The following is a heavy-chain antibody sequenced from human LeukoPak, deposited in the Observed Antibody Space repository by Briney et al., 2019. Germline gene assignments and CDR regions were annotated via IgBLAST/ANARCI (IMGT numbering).Heavy chain of an antibody. J-gene: IGHJ4*02. V-gene: IGHV3-21*01. Sequence: PGGSLRLSCAASGFTFSSYSMNWVRQAPGKGLEGVSSISSSSSYIYYADSVKGRFTISRDNAKNSLYLHLNSLRAEDTAVYYCAREDDFDWLSETYYFDYWGQGTLVTVSS. CDR1: GFTFSSYS. CDR2: ISSSSSYI. CDR3: AREDDFDWLSETYYFDY. D-gene: IGHD3-9*01.